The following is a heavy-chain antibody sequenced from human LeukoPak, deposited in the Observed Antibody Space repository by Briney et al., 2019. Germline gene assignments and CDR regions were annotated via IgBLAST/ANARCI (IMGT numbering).Heavy chain of an antibody. Sequence: GASVKVSCKASGGTFSSYAISWVRQAPGQGLEWMGGIIPIFGTANYAQKFQGRVTITADESTSTAYMDLRSLTSDDTAIYYCTKGGAMVATVDFWGQGTLVTVSS. D-gene: IGHD5-18*01. CDR3: TKGGAMVATVDF. CDR1: GGTFSSYA. J-gene: IGHJ4*02. CDR2: IIPIFGTA. V-gene: IGHV1-69*13.